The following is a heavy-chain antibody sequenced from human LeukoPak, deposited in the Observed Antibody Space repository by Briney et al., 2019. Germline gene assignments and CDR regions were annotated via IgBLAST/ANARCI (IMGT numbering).Heavy chain of an antibody. CDR1: GFTFSSYA. CDR3: AKSHGYSYGFDY. D-gene: IGHD5-18*01. V-gene: IGHV3-30*04. Sequence: GGSLRLSCAASGFTFSSYAMHWVRQAPGKGLEWVAVISYDASNKYYADSVKGRFTISRDNSKNTLYLQMNSLRAEDTAVYYCAKSHGYSYGFDYWGQGTLVTVSS. J-gene: IGHJ4*02. CDR2: ISYDASNK.